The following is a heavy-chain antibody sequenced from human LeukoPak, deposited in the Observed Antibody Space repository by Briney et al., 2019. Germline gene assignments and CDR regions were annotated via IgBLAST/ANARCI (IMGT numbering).Heavy chain of an antibody. CDR2: ISYDGSNK. D-gene: IGHD2-21*02. Sequence: PGRSLRLSCAASGFTFSSYAMHWVRQAPGKGLEWVAVISYDGSNKYYADSVKGRFTISRDNSKNTLYLQMNSLRAEDTAVYYCARDQPTYCGGDCYSKHFDYWGQGTLVTVSS. J-gene: IGHJ4*02. CDR3: ARDQPTYCGGDCYSKHFDY. CDR1: GFTFSSYA. V-gene: IGHV3-30-3*01.